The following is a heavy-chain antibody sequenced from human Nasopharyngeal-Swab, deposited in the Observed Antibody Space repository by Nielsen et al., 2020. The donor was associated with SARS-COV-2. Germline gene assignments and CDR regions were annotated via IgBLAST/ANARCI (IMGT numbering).Heavy chain of an antibody. CDR1: GYSFTSYW. CDR2: IYPGDSDT. V-gene: IGHV5-51*01. J-gene: IGHJ6*03. CDR3: ARQGAVAGYYYYYMDV. Sequence: KVSCKGSGYSFTSYWIGWVRQMPGKGLEWMGIIYPGDSDTRYSPPFQGQVTISADKSISTAYLQWSSLKASDTAMYYCARQGAVAGYYYYYMDVWGKGTTVTV. D-gene: IGHD6-19*01.